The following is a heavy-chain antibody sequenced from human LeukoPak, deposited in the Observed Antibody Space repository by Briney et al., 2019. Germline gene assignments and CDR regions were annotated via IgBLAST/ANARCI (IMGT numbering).Heavy chain of an antibody. V-gene: IGHV4-34*01. CDR3: ARDRREQWLPGRFDP. CDR2: IYYSGST. J-gene: IGHJ5*02. D-gene: IGHD6-19*01. Sequence: SETLSLTCAVYGGSFSGYYWSWIRQPPGKGLEWIGSIYYSGSTYYNPSLKSRVTISVDTSKNQFSLKLSSVTAADTAVYYCARDRREQWLPGRFDPWGQGTLVTVSS. CDR1: GGSFSGYY.